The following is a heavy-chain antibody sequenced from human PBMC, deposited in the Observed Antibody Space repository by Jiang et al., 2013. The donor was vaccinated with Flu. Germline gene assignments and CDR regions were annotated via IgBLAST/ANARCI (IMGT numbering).Heavy chain of an antibody. J-gene: IGHJ4*02. V-gene: IGHV1-18*01. D-gene: IGHD6-13*01. CDR3: ARDISSWDLKNDY. Sequence: TNYAQKLQGRVTMTTDTSTSTAYMELRSLRSDDTAVYYCARDISSWDLKNDYWGQGTLVTVSS. CDR2: T.